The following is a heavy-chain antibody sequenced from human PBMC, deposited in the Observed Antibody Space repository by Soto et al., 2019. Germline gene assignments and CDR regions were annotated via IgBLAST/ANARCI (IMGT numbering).Heavy chain of an antibody. V-gene: IGHV4-39*01. J-gene: IGHJ6*03. D-gene: IGHD4-17*01. CDR3: ASQRQYGDPYYYYFYMDV. Sequence: PSETLSLTCTVSGGSISSSSYYWGWIRQPPGKGLEWIGSIYYSGSTYYNPSLKSRVTISVDTSKNQFSLKLSSVTAADTAVYYCASQRQYGDPYYYYFYMDVWGKGTTVTVS. CDR1: GGSISSSSYY. CDR2: IYYSGST.